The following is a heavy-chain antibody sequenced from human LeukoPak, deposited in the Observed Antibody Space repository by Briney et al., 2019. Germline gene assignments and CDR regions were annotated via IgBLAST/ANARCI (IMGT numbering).Heavy chain of an antibody. Sequence: PGGSLRLSCAASGFTVSSNYMNWVRQAPGKGLEWVSVLYSAGNTFYADSVKGRFTISRDNSKNTLYLQMNSLRPEDTAVYHCARAREYLAIDYWGQGTLVTVSS. D-gene: IGHD2/OR15-2a*01. J-gene: IGHJ4*02. CDR2: LYSAGNT. CDR1: GFTVSSNY. CDR3: ARAREYLAIDY. V-gene: IGHV3-66*02.